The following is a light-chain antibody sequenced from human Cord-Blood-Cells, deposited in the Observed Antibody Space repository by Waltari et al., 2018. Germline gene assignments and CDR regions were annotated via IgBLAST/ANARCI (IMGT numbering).Light chain of an antibody. J-gene: IGKJ2*01. Sequence: DIVMTQSPLSLPVTPGVPASISCRSTQSLLHSNGYNYLDWYLQKLGQSPQLLFYLCSKRASGAPDRCSGSGAGTDFTLKSSREEAEDVGDYCCMQDLQAPYTFGQGTKLEIK. CDR3: MQDLQAPYT. CDR2: LCS. CDR1: QSLLHSNGYNY. V-gene: IGKV2-28*01.